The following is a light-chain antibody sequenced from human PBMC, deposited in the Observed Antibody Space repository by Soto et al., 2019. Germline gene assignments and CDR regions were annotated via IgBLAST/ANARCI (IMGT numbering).Light chain of an antibody. Sequence: IQLTQSPSSLSASVGDRVTITCRASQGISSYLAWYQQKPGIAPKLLIYAASTLQSGVPSRFSGSGSGTEFTLIISSLQSEDSAVYYCQQYNSWLWTFGQGTKVDIK. J-gene: IGKJ1*01. V-gene: IGKV1-9*01. CDR3: QQYNSWLWT. CDR2: AAS. CDR1: QGISSY.